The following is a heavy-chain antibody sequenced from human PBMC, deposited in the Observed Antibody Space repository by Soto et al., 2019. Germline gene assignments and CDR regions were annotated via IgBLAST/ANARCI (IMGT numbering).Heavy chain of an antibody. J-gene: IGHJ4*02. CDR2: ISSSGTTA. Sequence: QVQLVESGRGLVKPGGSLRLSCAISGFTFGDYYMSWIRQAPGKGLEWLAYISSSGTTADYSDSVKGRFTISRDNTKNSVFLQMNSLGADDTAVYYCARDRGPPNFDWLLTLWGQGTLVTVSS. CDR3: ARDRGPPNFDWLLTL. D-gene: IGHD3-9*01. CDR1: GFTFGDYY. V-gene: IGHV3-11*01.